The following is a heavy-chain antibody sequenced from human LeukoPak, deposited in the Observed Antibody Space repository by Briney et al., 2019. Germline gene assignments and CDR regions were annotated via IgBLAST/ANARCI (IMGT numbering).Heavy chain of an antibody. D-gene: IGHD3-10*01. CDR2: ISGSGSTI. CDR3: ARGVVRDYASDY. V-gene: IGHV3-11*01. Sequence: GGSLRLSCAASGFTFSDYYMSWIRQAPGKGLEWVSYISGSGSTISYAASVKGRFTTSRDNAKNSLYLQMNSLRAEDTAVYYCARGVVRDYASDYWGQGTLVTVSS. J-gene: IGHJ4*02. CDR1: GFTFSDYY.